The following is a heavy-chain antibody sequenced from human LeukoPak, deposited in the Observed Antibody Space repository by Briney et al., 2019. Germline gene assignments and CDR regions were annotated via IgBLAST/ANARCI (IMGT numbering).Heavy chain of an antibody. J-gene: IGHJ4*02. CDR3: ARDGSSGLDY. Sequence: SETLSLTCTVSVGSISSYYWSWIRQPPGKGLEWIGYIYYSGSTNYNPSLKSRVTISVDTSKNQFSLKLSSVTAADTAVYYCARDGSSGLDYWGQGTLVTVSS. CDR1: VGSISSYY. CDR2: IYYSGST. D-gene: IGHD6-19*01. V-gene: IGHV4-59*01.